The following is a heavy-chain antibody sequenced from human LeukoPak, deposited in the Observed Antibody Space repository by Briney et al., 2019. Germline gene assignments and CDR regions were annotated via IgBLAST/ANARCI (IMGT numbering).Heavy chain of an antibody. CDR2: IHYSGST. Sequence: SETLSLTCTVAGGSISSSIYYWGWIRQPPGKGLEWIGTIHYSGSTYYNPSLKSRVTISVDTSKNQFSLKLSSVTAADTAVYYCARGGPGEAPGYWGQGTLVTVSS. D-gene: IGHD3-10*01. V-gene: IGHV4-39*07. J-gene: IGHJ4*02. CDR3: ARGGPGEAPGY. CDR1: GGSISSSIYY.